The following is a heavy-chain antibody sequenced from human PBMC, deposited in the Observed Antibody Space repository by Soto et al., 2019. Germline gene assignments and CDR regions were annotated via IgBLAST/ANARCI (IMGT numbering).Heavy chain of an antibody. J-gene: IGHJ6*02. Sequence: QVQLVESGGGLVKPGGSLRLSCAASGFTFSDYYMNWVRQAPGKGLEWVAYISASSSTIFYGDSVTGRFTISRDNAKNSLALKMDSLRAEDTGVYYCARRGGSSSHYFFYAMDVWGQGTTVTVS. CDR1: GFTFSDYY. CDR3: ARRGGSSSHYFFYAMDV. V-gene: IGHV3-11*01. D-gene: IGHD2-15*01. CDR2: ISASSSTI.